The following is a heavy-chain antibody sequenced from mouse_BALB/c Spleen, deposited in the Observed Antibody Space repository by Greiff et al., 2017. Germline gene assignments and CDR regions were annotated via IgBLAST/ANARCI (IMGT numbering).Heavy chain of an antibody. D-gene: IGHD2-1*01. CDR1: GFTFSSYG. Sequence: EVKLVESGGDLVKPGGSLKLSCAASGFTFSSYGMSWVRQTPDKRLEWVATISSGGSYTYYPDSVKGRFTISRDNAKNTLYLQMSSLKSEDTAMYYCARRGAYGNYYAMDYWGQGTSVTVSS. V-gene: IGHV5-6*02. CDR2: ISSGGSYT. J-gene: IGHJ4*01. CDR3: ARRGAYGNYYAMDY.